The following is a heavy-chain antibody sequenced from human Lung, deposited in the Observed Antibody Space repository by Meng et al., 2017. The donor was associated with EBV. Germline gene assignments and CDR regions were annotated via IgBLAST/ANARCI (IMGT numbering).Heavy chain of an antibody. D-gene: IGHD3-16*01. CDR1: GGAVTSRDFY. V-gene: IGHV4-61*08. CDR3: ALIPIGGADRVFDP. CDR2: IYYGGSS. Sequence: QVGRRGSGPGGCRGSEALSLICTVSGGAVTSRDFYWGWIRQPPGKGLEWIGHIYYGGSSLYNPSLKSRVTISFDTPKNQFSLRMNSVTAADTAVYYCALIPIGGADRVFDPWGQGTLVTVSS. J-gene: IGHJ5*02.